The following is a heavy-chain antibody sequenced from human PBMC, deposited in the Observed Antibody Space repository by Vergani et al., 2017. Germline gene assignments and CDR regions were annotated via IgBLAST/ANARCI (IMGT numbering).Heavy chain of an antibody. CDR1: GGSISSYY. J-gene: IGHJ4*02. Sequence: QVQLQESGPGLVKPSETLSLTCTVSGGSISSYYWSWIRQPAGKGLEWIGRFYTTGSTNYNPSLKSRVPMSVDTSKNQFSPKLSSVTAADTAVYYCARDPEYFGDRGYFDYWGQGTLVTVSS. CDR2: FYTTGST. CDR3: ARDPEYFGDRGYFDY. V-gene: IGHV4-4*07. D-gene: IGHD3-10*01.